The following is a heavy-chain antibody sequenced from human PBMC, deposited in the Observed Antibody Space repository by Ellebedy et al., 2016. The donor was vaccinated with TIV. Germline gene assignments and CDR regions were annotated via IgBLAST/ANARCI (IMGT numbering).Heavy chain of an antibody. D-gene: IGHD3-10*01. CDR3: ARQLGELLGYNWFDP. V-gene: IGHV4-39*01. CDR1: GDSISRSSYY. CDR2: IYYTGSTT. Sequence: SETLSLTCTVSGDSISRSSYYWGWIRQPPGKGLEWIGSIYYTGSTTYYNPSLKSRVTISVDTSKNQFSLKLSSVTAADTAVYYCARQLGELLGYNWFDPWGQGTLVTVSS. J-gene: IGHJ5*02.